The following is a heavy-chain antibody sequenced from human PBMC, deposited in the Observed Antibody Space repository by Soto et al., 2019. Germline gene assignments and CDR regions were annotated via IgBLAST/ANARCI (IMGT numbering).Heavy chain of an antibody. D-gene: IGHD3-10*01. J-gene: IGHJ6*02. CDR2: ISSSSSYI. V-gene: IGHV3-21*01. Sequence: EVQLVESGGGLVKPGGSLRLSCAASGFTFSSYSMNWVRQAPGKGLEWVSSISSSSSYIYYADSVKGRFTISRDNAKNSLYLQMNSLRAEDTAVYYCARDERFGELFGGMDVWGQGTTVTVSS. CDR3: ARDERFGELFGGMDV. CDR1: GFTFSSYS.